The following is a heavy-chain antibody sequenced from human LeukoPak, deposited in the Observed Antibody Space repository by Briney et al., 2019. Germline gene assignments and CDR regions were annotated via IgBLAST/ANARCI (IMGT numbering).Heavy chain of an antibody. D-gene: IGHD2-21*02. J-gene: IGHJ4*02. CDR3: ARPSYCGANCYYFFDH. V-gene: IGHV1-2*02. CDR1: GGTFSSYA. CDR2: INPHSGGT. Sequence: ASVKVSCNASGGTFSSYAISWVRQAPGQGLEWMGLINPHSGGTTYAQKFQGRVTMTWDTSVSTGYMEVSSLRSDDTAVYYCARPSYCGANCYYFFDHWGQGTLVTVSS.